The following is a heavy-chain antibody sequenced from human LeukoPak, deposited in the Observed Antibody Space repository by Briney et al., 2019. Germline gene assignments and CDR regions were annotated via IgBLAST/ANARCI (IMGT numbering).Heavy chain of an antibody. J-gene: IGHJ4*02. CDR3: ARWVAAAGTFLVGFDY. D-gene: IGHD6-13*01. Sequence: PSETLSLTCAVYGGSFSGYYWSWIRQPQGKGLEWIGEINHSGSTNYNPSLKSRVTISVDTSKNQLSLKLSSVTAADTAVYYCARWVAAAGTFLVGFDYWGQGTLVTVSS. V-gene: IGHV4-34*01. CDR1: GGSFSGYY. CDR2: INHSGST.